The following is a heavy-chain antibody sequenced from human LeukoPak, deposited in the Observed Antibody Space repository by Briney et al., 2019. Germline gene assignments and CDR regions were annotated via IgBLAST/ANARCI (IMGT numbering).Heavy chain of an antibody. Sequence: SETLFLTRTVSGGSISSSSYYWGWIRQPPGKGLEWIGSIYYSGSTYYNPSLKSRVTISVDTSKNQFSLKLSSVTAADTAVYYCAVDPSMDYDILTGYYPDYWGQGTLVTVSS. V-gene: IGHV4-39*07. D-gene: IGHD3-9*01. CDR1: GGSISSSSYY. J-gene: IGHJ4*02. CDR3: AVDPSMDYDILTGYYPDY. CDR2: IYYSGST.